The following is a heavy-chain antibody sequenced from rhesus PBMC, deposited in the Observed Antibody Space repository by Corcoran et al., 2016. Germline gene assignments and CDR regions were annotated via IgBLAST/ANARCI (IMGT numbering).Heavy chain of an antibody. J-gene: IGHJ4*01. CDR3: AKAWYSTWTFDS. D-gene: IGHD6-13*01. V-gene: IGHV3S5*01. CDR2: ITYTGDNT. Sequence: EVQLVETGGGLVQPGGSLRLSCAASGFTFSTSGMSWVRQAPGKGLEWVSGITYTGDNTYSADSVKGRFTISRDNSKNTLSLQMNSLTTGDTAVYYCAKAWYSTWTFDSWGQGVLVTVSS. CDR1: GFTFSTSG.